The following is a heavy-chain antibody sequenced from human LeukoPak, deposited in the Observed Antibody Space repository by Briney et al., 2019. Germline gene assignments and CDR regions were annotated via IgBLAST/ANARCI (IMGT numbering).Heavy chain of an antibody. V-gene: IGHV3-30*02. D-gene: IGHD5-12*01. CDR2: IRYDGSNK. J-gene: IGHJ4*02. CDR1: GFTFSSYG. CDR3: AKPRGYSGYDSIDY. Sequence: GGSLRLSCAASGFTFSSYGMHWVHQAPGKGLEWVAFIRYDGSNKYYADSVKGRFTISRDNSKNTLYLQMNSLRAEDTAVYYCAKPRGYSGYDSIDYWGQGTLVTVSS.